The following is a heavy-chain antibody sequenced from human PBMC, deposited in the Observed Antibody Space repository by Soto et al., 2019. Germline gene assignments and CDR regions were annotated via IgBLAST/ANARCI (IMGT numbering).Heavy chain of an antibody. D-gene: IGHD1-20*01. Sequence: PSETLSLTCAVSGASISGSYYYWCWLRESPGKGPEWIGSVFYTGFTSYNPSLESRVSVSVDTSKSQFSLKLSAVTAADTAVYYCATSQKGYNWNYFDHWGQGALVTVSS. CDR3: ATSQKGYNWNYFDH. CDR1: GASISGSYYY. CDR2: VFYTGFT. V-gene: IGHV4-39*01. J-gene: IGHJ4*02.